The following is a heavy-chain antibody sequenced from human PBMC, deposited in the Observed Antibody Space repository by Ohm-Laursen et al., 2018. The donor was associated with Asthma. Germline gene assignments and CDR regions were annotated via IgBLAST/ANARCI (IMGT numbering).Heavy chain of an antibody. Sequence: PSDTLSLTCAVSGGSISSSNWWSWVRQPPGKGLEWIGEIYHSGSTNYNPSLKSRVTISVDKSKNQFSLKLSSVTAADTAVYYCASPKLMRPYDAFDIWGQGTMVTVSS. V-gene: IGHV4-4*02. J-gene: IGHJ3*02. CDR3: ASPKLMRPYDAFDI. CDR2: IYHSGST. CDR1: GGSISSSNW.